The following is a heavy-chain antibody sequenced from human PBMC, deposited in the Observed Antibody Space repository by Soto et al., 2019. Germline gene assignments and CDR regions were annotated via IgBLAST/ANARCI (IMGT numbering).Heavy chain of an antibody. CDR2: ISTYSGDT. CDR1: GYTFFTYD. Sequence: EASVKVSCKASGYTFFTYDISWVRQAPGQGLEWMGWISTYSGDTKYAQKFQGRVTMTTDTSTTTAYPELRSLRSDDTAVYYCARHHGPTTSENWFDPWGQGTLVTVSS. V-gene: IGHV1-18*01. D-gene: IGHD5-12*01. J-gene: IGHJ5*02. CDR3: ARHHGPTTSENWFDP.